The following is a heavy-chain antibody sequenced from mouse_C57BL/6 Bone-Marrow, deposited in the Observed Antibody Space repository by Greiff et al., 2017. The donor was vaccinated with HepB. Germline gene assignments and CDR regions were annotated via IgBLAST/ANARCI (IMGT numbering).Heavy chain of an antibody. V-gene: IGHV1-26*01. Sequence: EVQLQQSGPELVKPGASVKISCKASGYTFTDYYMNWVKQSHGKSLEWIGDINPNNGGTSYNQKFKGKATLTVEKSSSTAYMELRSLTSEDSAVYYCARTGASLLWTFAYWGQGTLVTVSA. CDR1: GYTFTDYY. CDR2: INPNNGGT. CDR3: ARTGASLLWTFAY. J-gene: IGHJ3*01. D-gene: IGHD2-1*01.